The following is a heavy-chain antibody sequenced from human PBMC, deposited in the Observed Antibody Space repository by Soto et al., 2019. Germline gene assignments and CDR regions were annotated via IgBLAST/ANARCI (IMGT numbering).Heavy chain of an antibody. J-gene: IGHJ2*01. V-gene: IGHV3-23*01. Sequence: PGGSLRLSCAASGFTFSSYAMSWVRQAPGKGLEWVSAISGSGGSTYYADSVKGRFTISRDNSKNTLYLQMNSLRAEDTAVYYCAKHPPLLREYSGYETYWYFDLWGRGTLVTVSS. D-gene: IGHD5-12*01. CDR3: AKHPPLLREYSGYETYWYFDL. CDR1: GFTFSSYA. CDR2: ISGSGGST.